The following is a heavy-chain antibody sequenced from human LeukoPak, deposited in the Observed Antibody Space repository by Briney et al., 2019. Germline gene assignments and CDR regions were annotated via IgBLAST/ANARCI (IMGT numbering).Heavy chain of an antibody. CDR2: IRISSSYI. D-gene: IGHD5-18*01. J-gene: IGHJ4*02. CDR3: ARERVYNTD. CDR1: GFNLSSYN. V-gene: IGHV3-21*01. Sequence: GGSLRLSCAASGFNLSSYNMNLVRQAPGKGLEWISSIRISSSYIYHADSAKRRFTISRDNAKNSLYLQMNSLKAEDTAMYYCARERVYNTDWGQGTLVTVSS.